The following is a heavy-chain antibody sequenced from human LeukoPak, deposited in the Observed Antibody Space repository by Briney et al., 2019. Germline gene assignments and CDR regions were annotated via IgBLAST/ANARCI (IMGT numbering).Heavy chain of an antibody. V-gene: IGHV3-23*01. Sequence: PGGSLRLSCAASGFTLSSYAMSWVRQAPGKGLEWVSAISGSGGSTYYADSVKGRFTISRDNSKNTLYLQMNSLRAEDTAVYYCAKGDSSGYYPNWFDPWGQGTLVTVSS. D-gene: IGHD3-22*01. CDR2: ISGSGGST. CDR1: GFTLSSYA. J-gene: IGHJ5*02. CDR3: AKGDSSGYYPNWFDP.